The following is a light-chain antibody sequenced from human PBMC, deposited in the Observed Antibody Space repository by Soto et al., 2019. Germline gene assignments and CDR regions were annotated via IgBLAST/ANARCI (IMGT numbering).Light chain of an antibody. CDR3: SSYSSSSTIYV. CDR2: EVD. J-gene: IGLJ1*01. V-gene: IGLV2-14*01. Sequence: QSVLTQPSSVSGSPGQSITISCSGTISDVGGYDHVSWYQQHPGKGPKLIIHEVDNRPSGVSLRFSGSKSGDTASLTISGLHPEDEADYYCSSYSSSSTIYVFGTGTKVTVL. CDR1: ISDVGGYDH.